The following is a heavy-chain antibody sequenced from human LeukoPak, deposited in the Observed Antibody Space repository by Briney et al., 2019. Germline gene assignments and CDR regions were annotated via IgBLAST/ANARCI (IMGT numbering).Heavy chain of an antibody. D-gene: IGHD4-17*01. CDR1: GDSISSGGYY. V-gene: IGHV4-31*03. CDR2: IYYSGST. Sequence: SETLSLTCTVSGDSISSGGYYGSWIRQHPGKGLEWIGYIYYSGSTYYNPSLKSRVTISVDTSKNQFSLKLSSVTAADTAVYYCARGAPLDGKDYWGQGTLVTVSS. J-gene: IGHJ4*02. CDR3: ARGAPLDGKDY.